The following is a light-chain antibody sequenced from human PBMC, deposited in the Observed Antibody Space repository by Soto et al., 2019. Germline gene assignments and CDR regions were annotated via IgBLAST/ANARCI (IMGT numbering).Light chain of an antibody. CDR1: QNVLYSSNNNNY. V-gene: IGKV4-1*01. J-gene: IGKJ3*01. Sequence: DIVMTQSPDSLAVSLGERATMNCKSSQNVLYSSNNNNYLAWYQQKPGQPPKLLIYWASTRESGVPDRFSGSGSGTDFTLTISSLQAEDVAVYYCQQYYSTPFTFGPGTKVDIK. CDR2: WAS. CDR3: QQYYSTPFT.